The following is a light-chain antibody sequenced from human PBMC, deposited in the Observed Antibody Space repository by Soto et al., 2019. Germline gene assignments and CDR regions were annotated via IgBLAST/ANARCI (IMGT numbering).Light chain of an antibody. V-gene: IGKV1-6*01. J-gene: IGKJ4*01. CDR2: ATS. CDR1: QTISGY. Sequence: IQMTQSPSSVSASVGDRVTITCRASQTISGYLNWYQQKPGKAPELLIYATSSLQGGVPSRFSGSGSGTDFTLTISSLQPEDFATYYCLQDNSYPLTFGGGTKVDIK. CDR3: LQDNSYPLT.